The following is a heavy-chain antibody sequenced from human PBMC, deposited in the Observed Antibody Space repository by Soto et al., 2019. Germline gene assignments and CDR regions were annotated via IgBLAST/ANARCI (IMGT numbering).Heavy chain of an antibody. CDR3: ARRAARLNWFDP. CDR1: GGTVSRDA. Sequence: VQVSCQASGGTVSRDAIGWVRQAPGQGLEWMGGIIPIFGTANYAQKFQGRVTITADESTSTAYMELSSLRSEDTAVYYCARRAARLNWFDPWGQGTLVTV. J-gene: IGHJ5*02. D-gene: IGHD6-6*01. CDR2: IIPIFGTA. V-gene: IGHV1-69*13.